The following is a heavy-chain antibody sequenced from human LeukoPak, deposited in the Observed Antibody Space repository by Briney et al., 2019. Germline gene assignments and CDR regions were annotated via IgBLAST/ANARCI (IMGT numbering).Heavy chain of an antibody. J-gene: IGHJ4*02. V-gene: IGHV4-59*01. CDR2: IYYSGST. Sequence: PSETLSLTCSVSGGSITSYFWSWIRQPPGKGLEWIGYIYYSGSTNYNPSLKSRVTILVDTSKSQFSLRLSSVTAADTAVYYCARGGSSLHYWGQGTLVTVSS. CDR3: ARGGSSLHY. CDR1: GGSITSYF. D-gene: IGHD6-13*01.